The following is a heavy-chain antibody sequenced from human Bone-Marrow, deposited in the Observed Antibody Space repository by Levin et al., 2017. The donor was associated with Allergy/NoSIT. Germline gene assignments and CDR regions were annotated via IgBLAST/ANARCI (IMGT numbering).Heavy chain of an antibody. V-gene: IGHV4-39*01. D-gene: IGHD5-12*01. CDR2: IFSGGAT. J-gene: IGHJ1*01. CDR1: GGSISMSMTY. Sequence: SETLSLTCAVSGGSISMSMTYWGWIRQPPGKGLEWIGSIFSGGATSYNPSLKGRVTVSADTSKSQFYLNLTSVSAADTAVYYCARHGAGYSGYDYVPYWGRGALVSVSS. CDR3: ARHGAGYSGYDYVPY.